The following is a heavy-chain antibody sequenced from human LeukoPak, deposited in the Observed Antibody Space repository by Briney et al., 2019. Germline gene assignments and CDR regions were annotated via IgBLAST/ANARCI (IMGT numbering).Heavy chain of an antibody. CDR3: ATYSTRNAREFQS. Sequence: GGSLRLSCAASGFTFSTYSMNWVRQAPGKGLEWVSSISSSSTYIYYADSVKGRFTISRDNAKMSLYLQMNSLRVEDTAVYYCATYSTRNAREFQSWGQGTLVTVSS. CDR1: GFTFSTYS. D-gene: IGHD4-11*01. CDR2: ISSSSTYI. V-gene: IGHV3-21*01. J-gene: IGHJ1*01.